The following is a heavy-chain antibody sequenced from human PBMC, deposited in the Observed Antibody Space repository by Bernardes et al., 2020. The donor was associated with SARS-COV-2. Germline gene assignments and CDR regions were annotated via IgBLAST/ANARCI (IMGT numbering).Heavy chain of an antibody. Sequence: GRSLRRSCAASGFTLSSNYMSWVRQAPGKGLEWVSVIYSGGSTYYADSVKGRFTISRDNSKNTLYLQMNSLRAEDTAVYYCAAGNDFWSGLDYWGQGTLVTVSS. V-gene: IGHV3-53*01. D-gene: IGHD3-3*01. J-gene: IGHJ4*02. CDR3: AAGNDFWSGLDY. CDR1: GFTLSSNY. CDR2: IYSGGST.